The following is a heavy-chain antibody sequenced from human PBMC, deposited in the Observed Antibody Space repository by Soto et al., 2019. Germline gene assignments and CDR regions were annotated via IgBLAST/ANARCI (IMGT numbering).Heavy chain of an antibody. D-gene: IGHD1-26*01. CDR1: GFTFSSYG. Sequence: LRRSCAASGFTFSSYGMHWVRQAPGKGLEWVAVISYDGSNKYYADSVKGRFTISRDNSKNTLYLQMNSLRAEDTAVYYCAKDLRVGGSYYFDYWGQGTLVTVPQ. V-gene: IGHV3-30*18. CDR3: AKDLRVGGSYYFDY. J-gene: IGHJ4*02. CDR2: ISYDGSNK.